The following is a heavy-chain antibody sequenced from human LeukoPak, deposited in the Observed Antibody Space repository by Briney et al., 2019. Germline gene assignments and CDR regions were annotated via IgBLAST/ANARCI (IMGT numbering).Heavy chain of an antibody. D-gene: IGHD3-16*01. J-gene: IGHJ1*01. Sequence: GGSLSLSCAVSGFPFSSYAMSWVRQAPGKGLEWVSAISGSGGSTYYADSVKGRFTISRDNSKNTLYLQMISLRAEDTAVYSCPKRGYVSPEESFQHWGQGTLVTVSS. CDR2: ISGSGGST. CDR1: GFPFSSYA. CDR3: PKRGYVSPEESFQH. V-gene: IGHV3-23*01.